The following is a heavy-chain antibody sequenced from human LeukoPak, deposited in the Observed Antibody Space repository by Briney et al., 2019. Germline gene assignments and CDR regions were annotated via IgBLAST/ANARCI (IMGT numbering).Heavy chain of an antibody. J-gene: IGHJ4*02. V-gene: IGHV4-34*01. CDR3: ARNRDGYNSFDY. Sequence: SETLSLTCAVYVGSFSGYYWSWLRQTPGKGLEWIGEINHSGSTSYNPSLKSRVTVSVLTSKNQFSLKLSSVSAADTAVYYCARNRDGYNSFDYWGQGTLVTVSS. CDR1: VGSFSGYY. D-gene: IGHD5-24*01. CDR2: INHSGST.